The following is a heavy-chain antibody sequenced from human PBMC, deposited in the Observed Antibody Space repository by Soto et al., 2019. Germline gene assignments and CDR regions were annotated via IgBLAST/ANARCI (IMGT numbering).Heavy chain of an antibody. CDR2: IIPIFGTA. Sequence: ASVKVSCTASGGTFSSYAISWVRQAPGQGLEWMGGIIPIFGTANYAQKFQGRVTITADESTSTAYMELSSLRSEDTAVYYCARDRELRRITIFGVVPDYYYGMDVWGQGTTVTVSS. V-gene: IGHV1-69*13. CDR1: GGTFSSYA. CDR3: ARDRELRRITIFGVVPDYYYGMDV. J-gene: IGHJ6*02. D-gene: IGHD3-3*01.